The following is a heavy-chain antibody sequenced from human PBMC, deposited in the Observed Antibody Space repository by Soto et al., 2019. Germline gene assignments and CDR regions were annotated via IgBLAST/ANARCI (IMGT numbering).Heavy chain of an antibody. Sequence: SETLSLTCTVSGGSISSGGYYWSWIRQHPGKGLEWIGYIYYSGSTYYNPSLKSRVTISVDTSKNQFSLKLSSVTAADKAVYYCARYGDWAFDNWGQGTLVTVSS. J-gene: IGHJ4*02. D-gene: IGHD2-21*02. CDR1: GGSISSGGYY. CDR2: IYYSGST. V-gene: IGHV4-31*03. CDR3: ARYGDWAFDN.